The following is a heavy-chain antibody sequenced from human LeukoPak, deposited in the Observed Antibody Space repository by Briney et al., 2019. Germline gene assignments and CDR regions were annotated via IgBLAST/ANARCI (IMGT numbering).Heavy chain of an antibody. D-gene: IGHD2-2*01. CDR2: ISGSGSTT. CDR1: RFTFSSYD. CDR3: AKGSTSWLFDS. J-gene: IGHJ4*02. Sequence: GGSLRLSCAASRFTFSSYDMTWVRQAPGKRLEWVSTISGSGSTTDYADSVKGRFTVSRDNSKNTLYLQINGLRAEDTAMYYCAKGSTSWLFDSWGQGTLVTVSS. V-gene: IGHV3-23*01.